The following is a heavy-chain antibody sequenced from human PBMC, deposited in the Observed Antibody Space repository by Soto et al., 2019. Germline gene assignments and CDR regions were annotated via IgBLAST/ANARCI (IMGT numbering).Heavy chain of an antibody. Sequence: QVQLQESGPGLEKPSETLSLTCNVSGVSVSSDSYYWTWIRQPPGKGLEWIGYLYYSRITNYHPSLKGRVTISIDTSKNQFSLRLTSVTAADTALYYCARVDEGGNSFGPLDSWGQGTLVTVSS. J-gene: IGHJ4*02. CDR3: ARVDEGGNSFGPLDS. V-gene: IGHV4-61*01. CDR2: LYYSRIT. CDR1: GVSVSSDSYY. D-gene: IGHD3-3*01.